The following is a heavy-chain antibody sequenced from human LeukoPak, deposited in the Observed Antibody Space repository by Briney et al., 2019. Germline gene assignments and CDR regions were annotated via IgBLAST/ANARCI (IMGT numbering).Heavy chain of an antibody. J-gene: IGHJ2*01. D-gene: IGHD1-26*01. CDR3: ARDAIGIVGAPGVFDL. Sequence: PGGSLRLSCAASGFIFSSYSMNWVRQAPGKGLEWVSYISSSSTIYYAESVKGRFTISRDKAKNSLYLQMNSLRDEDTAVYYCARDAIGIVGAPGVFDLWGRGTLVTVSS. CDR1: GFIFSSYS. V-gene: IGHV3-48*02. CDR2: ISSSSTI.